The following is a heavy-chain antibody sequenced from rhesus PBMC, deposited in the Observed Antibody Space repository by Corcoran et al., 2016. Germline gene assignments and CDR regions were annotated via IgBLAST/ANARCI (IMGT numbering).Heavy chain of an antibody. D-gene: IGHD1-7*02. V-gene: IGHV4-160*01. CDR1: GDSISGYY. Sequence: QVQLQESGPGLVKPSETLSLTCAVSGDSISGYYWSWIRQFPGKGLEWIGRIYGSGGSTDYNPSLKSRVPISTATSKNQFSLKLISVTAADPAGYYCARRVTGTTLYYFDYWGQGVLVTVSS. CDR3: ARRVTGTTLYYFDY. CDR2: IYGSGGST. J-gene: IGHJ4*01.